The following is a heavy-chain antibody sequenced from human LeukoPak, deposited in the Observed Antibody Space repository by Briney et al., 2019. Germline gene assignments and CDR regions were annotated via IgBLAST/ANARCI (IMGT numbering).Heavy chain of an antibody. CDR2: FYYTGTI. V-gene: IGHV4-39*01. Sequence: PSETLSLTCIVSGGSMSSTDHFWGWIRQPPGKGLEWIGSFYYTGTIFYSPSLESRGTISIDTSKNQFSLKIRPVTAADTAVYYCARQGVVPNKAGWYFDLWGRGALVTVSS. J-gene: IGHJ2*01. CDR3: ARQGVVPNKAGWYFDL. D-gene: IGHD3-10*01. CDR1: GGSMSSTDHF.